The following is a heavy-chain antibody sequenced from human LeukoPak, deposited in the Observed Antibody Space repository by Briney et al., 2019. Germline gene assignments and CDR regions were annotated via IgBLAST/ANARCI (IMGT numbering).Heavy chain of an antibody. CDR2: INLSGST. D-gene: IGHD2-15*01. Sequence: SETPSPTSAVYDGSSTGYYWSCISRPPRKGQYRIGEINLSGSTNYNPSLKWRVTISVDTSKNQFSLKLSSVTAADTAVYYCARGGLYCSGGSCSLWFDPWGQGTLVTVSS. CDR3: ARGGLYCSGGSCSLWFDP. V-gene: IGHV4-34*01. J-gene: IGHJ5*02. CDR1: DGSSTGYY.